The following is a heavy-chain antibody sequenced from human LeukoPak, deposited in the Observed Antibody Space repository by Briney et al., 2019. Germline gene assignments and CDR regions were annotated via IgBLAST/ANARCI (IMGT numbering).Heavy chain of an antibody. CDR3: ARGSPKHDS. CDR2: IYYTGST. J-gene: IGHJ5*01. Sequence: PSETLSLTCTVSGGSISTYYWSWIRQPPGKGLEWIGYIYYTGSTSYNPSLKSRVTMSLDASKNQFSLELNSVTPADTAVYYCARGSPKHDSWGQGTLVTVSS. CDR1: GGSISTYY. V-gene: IGHV4-59*01.